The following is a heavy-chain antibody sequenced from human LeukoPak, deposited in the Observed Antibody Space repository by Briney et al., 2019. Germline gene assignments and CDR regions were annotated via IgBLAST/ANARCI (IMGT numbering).Heavy chain of an antibody. CDR1: GYTFTSYY. V-gene: IGHV1-18*04. D-gene: IGHD2-8*01. J-gene: IGHJ5*02. CDR2: ISAYNGNT. Sequence: GASVKVSCKASGYTFTSYYMHWVRQAPGQGLEWMGWISAYNGNTNYAQKLQGRVTMTTDTSTSTAYMELRSLRSDDTAVYYCARDSIVLMVYAMPNWFDPWGQGTLVTVSS. CDR3: ARDSIVLMVYAMPNWFDP.